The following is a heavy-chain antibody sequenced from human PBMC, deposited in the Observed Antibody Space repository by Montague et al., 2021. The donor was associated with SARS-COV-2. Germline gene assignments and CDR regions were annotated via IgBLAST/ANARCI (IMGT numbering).Heavy chain of an antibody. D-gene: IGHD1-26*01. J-gene: IGHJ4*02. CDR3: VRLRPGGSLSGAMYYVDY. CDR2: IDWXDDK. CDR1: GFSLSTNGMC. Sequence: PALVKPTQTLTLPCTFSGFSLSTNGMCVSWIRQPPGKALEWLARIDWXDDKYYSTSLKTRLTISKDTSKHQVVLTMTSMDPVDTATYYCVRLRPGGSLSGAMYYVDYWGLGTLVTVSS. V-gene: IGHV2-70*11.